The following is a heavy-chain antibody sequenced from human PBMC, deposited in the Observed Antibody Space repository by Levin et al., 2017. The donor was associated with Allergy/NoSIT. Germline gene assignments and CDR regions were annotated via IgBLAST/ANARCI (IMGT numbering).Heavy chain of an antibody. CDR2: ISSSSSYI. Sequence: GGSLRLSCAASGFTFSSYSMNWVRQAPGKGLEWVSSISSSSSYIYYADSVKGRFTISRDNAKNSLYLQMNSLRAEDTAVYYCAREAPGDGVDYWGQGTLVTVSS. J-gene: IGHJ4*02. D-gene: IGHD3-16*01. CDR1: GFTFSSYS. CDR3: AREAPGDGVDY. V-gene: IGHV3-21*01.